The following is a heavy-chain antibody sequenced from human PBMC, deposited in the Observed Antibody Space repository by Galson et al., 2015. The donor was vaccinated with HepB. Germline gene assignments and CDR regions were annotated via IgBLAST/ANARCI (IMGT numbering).Heavy chain of an antibody. V-gene: IGHV4-39*07. CDR1: GGSVSSRAVY. J-gene: IGHJ4*02. CDR3: TRGSSQLGLGY. D-gene: IGHD3-16*01. Sequence: ETLSLTCTVSGGSVSSRAVYWGWLRQPPGKGLEWIGSVYYTGTTYYNPSLKSRVTISVDTSKNQFSLKLSYVTATDTAVYYCTRGSSQLGLGYWGQGTLVTVSS. CDR2: VYYTGTT.